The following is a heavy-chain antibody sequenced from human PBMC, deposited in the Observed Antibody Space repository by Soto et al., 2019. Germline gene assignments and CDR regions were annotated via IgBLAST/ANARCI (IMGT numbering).Heavy chain of an antibody. D-gene: IGHD2-21*02. J-gene: IGHJ4*02. CDR2: ISYDGRNK. CDR1: GFTFSSYG. V-gene: IGHV3-30*18. Sequence: QVQLVESGGGVVQPGRSLRLSCAASGFTFSSYGMHWVRQAPGKGLEWVAVISYDGRNKNYADSVKGGFTISRDNSKNTRYLQMNSLRAEDTAGYYCAKDRGVEVTARFFDSWGQGALVTVSS. CDR3: AKDRGVEVTARFFDS.